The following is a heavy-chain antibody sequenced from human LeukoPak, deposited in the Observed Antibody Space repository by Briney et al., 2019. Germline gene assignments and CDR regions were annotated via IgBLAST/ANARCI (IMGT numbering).Heavy chain of an antibody. J-gene: IGHJ4*02. Sequence: PGGSLRLSCAASGFTFSSYSMNWVRQASGKGLNWVSSISSSSSYIYYADSVKGRFTISRDNAKNSLYLQMNSLRAEDTAVYYCASGNFDFWSGPNDYWGQGTLVTVSS. D-gene: IGHD3-3*01. V-gene: IGHV3-21*01. CDR2: ISSSSSYI. CDR3: ASGNFDFWSGPNDY. CDR1: GFTFSSYS.